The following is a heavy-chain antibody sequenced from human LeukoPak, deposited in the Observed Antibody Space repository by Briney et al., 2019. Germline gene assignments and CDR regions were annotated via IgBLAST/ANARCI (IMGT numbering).Heavy chain of an antibody. Sequence: SETLPLTCTVSGGSISSSSYYWGWIRQPPGKGLEWIGSIYYSGSTYYNPSLKSRVTISVDTSKNQFSLKLNSVTAADTAVYYCARLGRWFGQFYMDVWGKGTTVTVSS. CDR3: ARLGRWFGQFYMDV. D-gene: IGHD3-10*01. V-gene: IGHV4-39*07. J-gene: IGHJ6*03. CDR2: IYYSGST. CDR1: GGSISSSSYY.